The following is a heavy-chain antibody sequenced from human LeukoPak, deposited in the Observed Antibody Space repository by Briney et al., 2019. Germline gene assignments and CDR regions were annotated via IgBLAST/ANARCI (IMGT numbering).Heavy chain of an antibody. V-gene: IGHV3-23*01. CDR1: GFTASSYA. J-gene: IGHJ2*01. CDR2: ISGCVGCT. Sequence: GGSLRLSCVASGFTASSYAVSWVCHATGDVLGWGSAISGCVGCTYYGDSVKAMYTSSRDNSKNTLYLQMNSLRAEDTAVYYCAKDLLYYYGAGSYYKLDWYFDLWGHGTLVTVSS. CDR3: AKDLLYYYGAGSYYKLDWYFDL. D-gene: IGHD3-10*01.